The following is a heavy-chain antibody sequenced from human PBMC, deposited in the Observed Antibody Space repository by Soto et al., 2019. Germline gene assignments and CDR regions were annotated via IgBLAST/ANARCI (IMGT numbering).Heavy chain of an antibody. Sequence: VQLVESGGGLVQPGGSLRLSCAASGFTFSSYWMHWVRQAPGKGLVWVSRINSDGSSTSYADSVKGRFTISRDNAKNAVYRQMNSLRAEDTAVYYCARGGFGGAVAGTNGDYWGQGTLVTVSS. CDR1: GFTFSSYW. V-gene: IGHV3-74*01. CDR2: INSDGSST. J-gene: IGHJ4*02. D-gene: IGHD6-19*01. CDR3: ARGGFGGAVAGTNGDY.